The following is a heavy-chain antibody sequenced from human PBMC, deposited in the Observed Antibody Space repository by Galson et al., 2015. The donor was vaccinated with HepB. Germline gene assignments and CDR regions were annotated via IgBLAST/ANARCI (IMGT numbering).Heavy chain of an antibody. CDR3: ARGPGQWELRLPLY. Sequence: SVKVSCKASGYTFTRYYIHWVRQAPGQGLEWMGIINPSGGATDYAQKFQGRVTMTRDTSTTTVYMELSSLRAEDTAVYYCARGPGQWELRLPLYWGQGTLVTVSS. J-gene: IGHJ4*01. CDR1: GYTFTRYY. V-gene: IGHV1-46*01. CDR2: INPSGGAT. D-gene: IGHD1-26*01.